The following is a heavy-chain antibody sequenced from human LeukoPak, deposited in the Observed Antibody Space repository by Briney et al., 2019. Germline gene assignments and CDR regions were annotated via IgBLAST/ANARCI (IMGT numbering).Heavy chain of an antibody. Sequence: GGSLRLSCSASGFTFSNYWMSWVRQAPGKGLEWVANIKQDESEKYYVDSVKGRFTISRDNAKSSPYLQMNSLRAEDTAVYYCARALDSSSSRYQAFEEWGQGTLVTVSS. CDR3: ARALDSSSSRYQAFEE. CDR1: GFTFSNYW. CDR2: IKQDESEK. D-gene: IGHD2-2*01. V-gene: IGHV3-7*01. J-gene: IGHJ4*02.